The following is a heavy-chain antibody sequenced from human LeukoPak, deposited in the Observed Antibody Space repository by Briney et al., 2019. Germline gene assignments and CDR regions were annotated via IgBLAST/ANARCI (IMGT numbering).Heavy chain of an antibody. CDR1: GGSFSGYY. Sequence: MTSETLSLTCAVYGGSFSGYYWSWIRQPPGKGLEWIGEINHSGSTNYNPSLKSRVTISVDTSKNQSSLKLSSVTAADTAVYYCARGRRYGNYYYYMDVWGKGTTVTVSS. D-gene: IGHD1-1*01. V-gene: IGHV4-34*01. CDR3: ARGRRYGNYYYYMDV. CDR2: INHSGST. J-gene: IGHJ6*03.